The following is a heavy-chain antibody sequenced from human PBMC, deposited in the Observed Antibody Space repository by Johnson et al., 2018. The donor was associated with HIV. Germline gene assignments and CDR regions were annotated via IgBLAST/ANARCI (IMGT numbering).Heavy chain of an antibody. D-gene: IGHD1-26*01. CDR1: GFTFDNYA. CDR3: TSDRRGISGAFDI. CDR2: ISLNSGII. Sequence: VQLVESGGGLVQPGRSLRLSCAASGFTFDNYAMHWVRQAPGNGLECVSGISLNSGIIAYADSVKGRFTISRDNAKNSLYLQMNSLRAEDTALYYCTSDRRGISGAFDIWGQGTMVTVSS. V-gene: IGHV3-9*01. J-gene: IGHJ3*02.